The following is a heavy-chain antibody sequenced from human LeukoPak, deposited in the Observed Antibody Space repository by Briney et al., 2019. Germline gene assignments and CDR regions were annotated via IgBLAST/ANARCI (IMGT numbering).Heavy chain of an antibody. CDR2: ISSSGSTI. CDR1: GFTFSDYY. J-gene: IGHJ4*02. Sequence: GGSLRLSCAASGFTFSDYYMSWIRQAPGKGLEWVSYISSSGSTIYYADSVKGRFTISRDDAKNSLYLQMNSLRAEDTAVYYCASARALYDSSGRYHYYFDYWGQGTLATVSS. D-gene: IGHD3-22*01. V-gene: IGHV3-11*04. CDR3: ASARALYDSSGRYHYYFDY.